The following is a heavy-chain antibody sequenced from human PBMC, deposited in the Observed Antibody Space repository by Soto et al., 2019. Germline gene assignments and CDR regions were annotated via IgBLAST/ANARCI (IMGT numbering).Heavy chain of an antibody. J-gene: IGHJ4*02. CDR1: GLTFSSYA. CDR3: ASLYDSSGYPNDY. CDR2: ISYDGSNK. V-gene: IGHV3-30-3*01. D-gene: IGHD3-22*01. Sequence: GRSLRLSCAASGLTFSSYAMHWVRQAPGKGLEWVAVISYDGSNKYYADSVKGRFTISRDNSKNTLYLQMNSLRAEDTAVYYCASLYDSSGYPNDYWGQGTLVTVSS.